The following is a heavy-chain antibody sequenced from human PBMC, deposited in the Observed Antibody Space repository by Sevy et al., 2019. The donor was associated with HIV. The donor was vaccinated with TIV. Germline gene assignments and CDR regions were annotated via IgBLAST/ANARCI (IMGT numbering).Heavy chain of an antibody. CDR1: GLSFNTYV. V-gene: IGHV3-23*01. CDR2: ISLNGGST. CDR3: AKESLDGYY. Sequence: GGSLRLSCAASGLSFNTYVMSWVRQAPGKGLKWVSTISLNGGSTYYAHSVKGRFTISRDNSRNTVFLQVNSLRAEDTAVYYCAKESLDGYYWGQGTLVTVSS. J-gene: IGHJ4*02. D-gene: IGHD2-21*01.